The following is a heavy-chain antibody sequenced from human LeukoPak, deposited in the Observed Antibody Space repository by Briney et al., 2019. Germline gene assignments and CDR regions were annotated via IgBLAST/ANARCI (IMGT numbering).Heavy chain of an antibody. CDR2: ISGSGGST. J-gene: IGHJ3*02. V-gene: IGHV3-23*01. CDR1: GFTFSSYA. CDR3: AKARITMVRGDDAFDI. Sequence: PGGSLRLSCAASGFTFSSYAMSWVRQAPGKGLEWVSAISGSGGSTYYADSVKGRFTISRDNSKNRLYLQMNSLRAEDTAVYYCAKARITMVRGDDAFDIWGQGTMVTVSS. D-gene: IGHD3-10*01.